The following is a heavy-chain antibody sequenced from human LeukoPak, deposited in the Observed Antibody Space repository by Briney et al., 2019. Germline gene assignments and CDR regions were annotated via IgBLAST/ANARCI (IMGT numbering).Heavy chain of an antibody. Sequence: GGSLRLSCAASGFTFSDYSMNWVRQAPGKGLEWVSSISSSSSYIYYADSVKGRFTISRDNAKNSLYLQMNSLRAEDTAVYYCARDPASGYYEPGDYWGQGTLVTVSS. V-gene: IGHV3-21*01. CDR2: ISSSSSYI. CDR3: ARDPASGYYEPGDY. D-gene: IGHD3-3*01. J-gene: IGHJ4*02. CDR1: GFTFSDYS.